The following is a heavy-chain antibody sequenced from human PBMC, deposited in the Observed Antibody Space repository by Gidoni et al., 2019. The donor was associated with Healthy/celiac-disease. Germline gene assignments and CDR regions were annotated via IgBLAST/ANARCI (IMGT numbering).Heavy chain of an antibody. CDR1: GGSISSGGYS. V-gene: IGHV4-30-2*01. CDR2: IYHRGSN. Sequence: QLQLQESDAGLVKPSQTLSLTCAVSGGSISSGGYSWSWIRQPPGKGLEWIGYIYHRGSNYYNPSLKSRVTISVDRSKNQFSLKLSSVTAADTAVYYCARVDEWYGMDAFDIWGQGTMVTVSS. CDR3: ARVDEWYGMDAFDI. J-gene: IGHJ3*02. D-gene: IGHD3-3*01.